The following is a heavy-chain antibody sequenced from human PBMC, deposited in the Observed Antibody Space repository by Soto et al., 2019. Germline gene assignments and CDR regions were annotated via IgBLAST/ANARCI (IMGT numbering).Heavy chain of an antibody. CDR1: GGSFSKYY. Sequence: QVQLQQWGAGLLKPSETLSLTCAVYGGSFSKYYWNWIRQSPGKGLEWIGEINHRGSTNYKTSLTRRGTISADASMTQCSLKLSSVTASDTAVYYCARGRGEMSTFYYYYALDIWGQGNTVTVSS. V-gene: IGHV4-34*01. J-gene: IGHJ6*02. D-gene: IGHD3-10*01. CDR2: INHRGST. CDR3: ARGRGEMSTFYYYYALDI.